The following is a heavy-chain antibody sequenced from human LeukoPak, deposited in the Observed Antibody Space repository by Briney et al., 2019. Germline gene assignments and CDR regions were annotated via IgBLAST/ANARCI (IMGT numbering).Heavy chain of an antibody. CDR3: ARDHSSGCFVSGNTCSDP. Sequence: ASVKVSCKASGYTFTSYGISWVRQAPGQGLEWMGWISAYNGNTNYAQKLQGRVTMTTDTSTSTAYMELRRLRSDDTAVYYCARDHSSGCFVSGNTCSDPWAQEPLVT. J-gene: IGHJ5*02. CDR2: ISAYNGNT. CDR1: GYTFTSYG. D-gene: IGHD6-19*01. V-gene: IGHV1-18*01.